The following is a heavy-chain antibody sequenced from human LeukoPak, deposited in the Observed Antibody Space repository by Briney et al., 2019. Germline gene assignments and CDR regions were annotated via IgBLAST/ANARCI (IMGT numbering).Heavy chain of an antibody. D-gene: IGHD6-19*01. Sequence: GSSVTVSCKASGGTFSSYAISWVRQAPGQRLEWMGWINAGNGNTKYSQKFQGRVTITRDTSASTAYMELSSLRSEDTAVYYCASWDGWLVSVGHAFDIWGQGTMVTVSS. V-gene: IGHV1-3*01. CDR3: ASWDGWLVSVGHAFDI. J-gene: IGHJ3*02. CDR1: GGTFSSYA. CDR2: INAGNGNT.